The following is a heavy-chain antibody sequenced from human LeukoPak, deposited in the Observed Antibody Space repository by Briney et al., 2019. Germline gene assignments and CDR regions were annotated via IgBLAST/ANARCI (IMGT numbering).Heavy chain of an antibody. J-gene: IGHJ4*02. CDR1: GGTFSSYA. CDR2: IIPIFGIA. V-gene: IGHV1-69*04. CDR3: ARVPETAYYYDSSGYEFDY. D-gene: IGHD3-22*01. Sequence: GASVKVSCKASGGTFSSYAISWVRQAPGQGLEWMGRIIPIFGIANYAQKFQGRVTITADKSTSIAYMELSSLRSEDTAVYCCARVPETAYYYDSSGYEFDYWGQGTLVTVSS.